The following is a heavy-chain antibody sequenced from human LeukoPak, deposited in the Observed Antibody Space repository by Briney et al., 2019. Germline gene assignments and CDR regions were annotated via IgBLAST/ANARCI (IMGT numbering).Heavy chain of an antibody. V-gene: IGHV3-30-3*02. D-gene: IGHD6-19*01. CDR3: ARGSVAGMYYYYGMDV. CDR1: GFTFSNYA. Sequence: GGSLRLSCAASGFTFSNYAMHWVRQAPGKGLEWVAVISYDGSTKYYADSVKGRFTISRDNAKNSLYLQMNSLRAEDTAVYYCARGSVAGMYYYYGMDVWGQGTTVTVSS. J-gene: IGHJ6*02. CDR2: ISYDGSTK.